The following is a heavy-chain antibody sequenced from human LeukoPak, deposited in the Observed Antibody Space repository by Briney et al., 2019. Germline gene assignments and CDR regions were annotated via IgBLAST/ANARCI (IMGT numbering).Heavy chain of an antibody. V-gene: IGHV3-21*01. D-gene: IGHD3-16*01. CDR1: GFTFRSYS. CDR2: ISSSSSYI. Sequence: GGSLRLSCAASGFTFRSYSMNWVRQAPGKGLDWVSSISSSSSYIYYADSVKGRFTISRDNAKNSLYLQMNSLRAEDTAVYYCARDSTGGSPAFDYWGRGTLVTVSS. CDR3: ARDSTGGSPAFDY. J-gene: IGHJ4*02.